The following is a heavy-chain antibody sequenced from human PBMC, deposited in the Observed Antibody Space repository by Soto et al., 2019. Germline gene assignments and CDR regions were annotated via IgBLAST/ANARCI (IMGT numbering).Heavy chain of an antibody. Sequence: QVQLVQSGAEVKKPGASVKVSCKASGYSFSDYDINWVRQATGQGPEWMGWMNPNSGNTGYAQKFQGRVTMTRNTSINTAYMEVSSLGSEDTAVYYCARDNRYNWNDEGWFDPWGQGTRVTVSS. D-gene: IGHD1-20*01. V-gene: IGHV1-8*01. J-gene: IGHJ5*02. CDR1: GYSFSDYD. CDR3: ARDNRYNWNDEGWFDP. CDR2: MNPNSGNT.